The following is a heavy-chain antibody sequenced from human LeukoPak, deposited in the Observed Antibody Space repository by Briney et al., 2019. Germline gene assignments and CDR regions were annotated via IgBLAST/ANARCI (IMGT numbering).Heavy chain of an antibody. Sequence: GGSLRLSCAASGFTFSRYEMNWVRQAPGKGLEWVSYITSSGSTIYYADSVKGRFTISRDNAKNSLYLQMNSLRAEDTAVYYCATLWFGESSSFDYWGQGTLVTVSS. J-gene: IGHJ4*02. CDR2: ITSSGSTI. D-gene: IGHD3-10*01. V-gene: IGHV3-48*03. CDR3: ATLWFGESSSFDY. CDR1: GFTFSRYE.